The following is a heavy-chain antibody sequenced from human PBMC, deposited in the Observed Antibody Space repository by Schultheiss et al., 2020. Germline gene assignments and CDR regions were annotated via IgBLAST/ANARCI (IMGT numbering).Heavy chain of an antibody. CDR1: GGSISSGGYY. CDR3: ARVQGAARSYYYYYYGMDV. CDR2: INHSGST. V-gene: IGHV4-31*03. Sequence: SETLSLTCTVSGGSISSGGYYWSWIRQHPGKGLEWIGEINHSGSTNYNPSLKSRVTISVDTSKNQFSLKLSSVTAADTAVYYCARVQGAARSYYYYYYGMDVWGQGTTVTVSS. J-gene: IGHJ6*02. D-gene: IGHD6-6*01.